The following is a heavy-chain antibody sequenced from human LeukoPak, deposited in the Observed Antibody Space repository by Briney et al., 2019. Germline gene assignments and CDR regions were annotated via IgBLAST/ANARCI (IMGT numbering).Heavy chain of an antibody. J-gene: IGHJ6*03. CDR3: AKNGDRGAYCTGGTCYPYFYYYMDV. D-gene: IGHD2-15*01. V-gene: IGHV3-30*18. CDR2: ISYDGSNK. Sequence: GGSLRLSCAASGFTFSTYAMHWVRQAPGKGLEWVAVISYDGSNKYYADSVKGRFTISRDNSKNTLYLQMNSLRAEDTAIYYCAKNGDRGAYCTGGTCYPYFYYYMDVWGKGTTVTI. CDR1: GFTFSTYA.